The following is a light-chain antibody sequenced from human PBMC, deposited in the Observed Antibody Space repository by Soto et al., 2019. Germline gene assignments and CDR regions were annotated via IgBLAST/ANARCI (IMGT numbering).Light chain of an antibody. CDR2: DAS. CDR1: QSIRTS. CDR3: QQRNVWPTIT. J-gene: IGKJ5*01. V-gene: IGKV3-11*01. Sequence: EVVLTQSPATLSLSPGERATLSCRASQSIRTSLAWYQQKPGQAPRLVIFDASNRANGVPARFGGSGSGTDFTLTINSLEPEDFAVYYCQQRNVWPTITFGQRTRLEIX.